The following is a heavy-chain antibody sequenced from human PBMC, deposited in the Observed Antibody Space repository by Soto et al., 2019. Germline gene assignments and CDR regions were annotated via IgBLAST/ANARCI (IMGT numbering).Heavy chain of an antibody. J-gene: IGHJ4*02. Sequence: QVQLQESGPGLVKPSQTLSLTCTVSGGSINSGGYCWSWIRHHPGKGLDWVGCISYGGSTSYNPSLNTRVTISVATSKNHFSLKLTSVTAAATAVYYCSRGILVWGQGALITVSS. CDR1: GGSINSGGYC. CDR2: ISYGGST. D-gene: IGHD5-18*01. V-gene: IGHV4-31*03. CDR3: SRGILV.